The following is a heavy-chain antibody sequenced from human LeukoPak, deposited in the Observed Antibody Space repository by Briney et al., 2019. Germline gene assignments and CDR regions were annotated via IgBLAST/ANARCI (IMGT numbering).Heavy chain of an antibody. Sequence: ASVKVSCKASGGTFSSYAISWVRQAPGQGLEWMGGIIPIFGTANYAQKFQGRVTITADKSTSTAYIELSSLRSEDTAVYYCATREGSGSYYKAHPFDYWGQGTLVTVSS. CDR3: ATREGSGSYYKAHPFDY. V-gene: IGHV1-69*06. D-gene: IGHD3-10*01. CDR2: IIPIFGTA. CDR1: GGTFSSYA. J-gene: IGHJ4*02.